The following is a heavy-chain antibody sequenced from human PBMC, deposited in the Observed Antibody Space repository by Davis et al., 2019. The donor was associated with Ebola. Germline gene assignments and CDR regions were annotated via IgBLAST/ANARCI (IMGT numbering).Heavy chain of an antibody. V-gene: IGHV3-30*18. Sequence: PGGSLRLSCAASGFTFNNYDMQWVRQAPGKGLEWVALISFDGSKKYYADSVKGRFTISRDNSKNALYLQMDSLRSEDTALYYCAKSGWDTYYCGSWGQGTLVTVSS. CDR3: AKSGWDTYYCGS. CDR1: GFTFNNYD. CDR2: ISFDGSKK. J-gene: IGHJ4*02. D-gene: IGHD6-19*01.